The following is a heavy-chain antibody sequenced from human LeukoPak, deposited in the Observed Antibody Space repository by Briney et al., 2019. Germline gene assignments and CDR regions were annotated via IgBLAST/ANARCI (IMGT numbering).Heavy chain of an antibody. CDR3: ARGRGLQFDSYRYSFDY. D-gene: IGHD5-24*01. V-gene: IGHV1-69*05. CDR2: IILIFGTA. CDR1: GGTFSSYA. Sequence: SVKVSCKASGGTFSSYAISWVRQAPGQGLEWMGGIILIFGTANYAQKFQGRVTITTDESTSTAYMELSSLRSEDTAVYYCARGRGLQFDSYRYSFDYWGQGTLVTVSS. J-gene: IGHJ4*02.